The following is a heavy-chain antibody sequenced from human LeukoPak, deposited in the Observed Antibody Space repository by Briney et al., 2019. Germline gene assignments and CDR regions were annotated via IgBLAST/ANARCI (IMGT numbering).Heavy chain of an antibody. V-gene: IGHV4-38-2*02. CDR3: ARECSSTTCYTRSFDP. D-gene: IGHD2-2*02. Sequence: SSETLSLTCTVSGYSISSGYYWGWIRQPPGKGLEWIGNIYHSGSTHYNPSLKSRVTMSRDTSKNQFSLNLNSVTATDTAVYYCARECSSTTCYTRSFDPWGQGTLVTVSS. CDR1: GYSISSGYY. J-gene: IGHJ5*02. CDR2: IYHSGST.